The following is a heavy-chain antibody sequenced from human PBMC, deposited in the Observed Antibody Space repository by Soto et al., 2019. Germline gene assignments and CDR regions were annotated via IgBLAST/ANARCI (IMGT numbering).Heavy chain of an antibody. CDR2: IYWNDDK. CDR1: GFSLSTSGVG. Sequence: PTLVNPTQTLTLTCTFSGFSLSTSGVGVGWIRQPPGKALEWLALIYWNDDKRYSPSLKSRLTITKDTSKNQVVLTMTNMDPVDTATYYCAHRSFIDTGWWENWFDPWGQGTLVTVSS. J-gene: IGHJ5*02. D-gene: IGHD6-19*01. CDR3: AHRSFIDTGWWENWFDP. V-gene: IGHV2-5*01.